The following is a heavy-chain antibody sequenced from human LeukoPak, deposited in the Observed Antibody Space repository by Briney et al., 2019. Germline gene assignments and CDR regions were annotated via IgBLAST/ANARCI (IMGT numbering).Heavy chain of an antibody. CDR3: AKDWGRVAAAGPIDY. J-gene: IGHJ4*02. D-gene: IGHD6-13*01. CDR2: ISGSGGST. Sequence: PGGSLRLSCAASGFTFSSYAMSWVRQAPGKGLEWVSAISGSGGSTYYADSVKGRFTISRDNSKNTLYLQMNSLRAEGTAVYYCAKDWGRVAAAGPIDYWGQGTLVTVSS. CDR1: GFTFSSYA. V-gene: IGHV3-23*01.